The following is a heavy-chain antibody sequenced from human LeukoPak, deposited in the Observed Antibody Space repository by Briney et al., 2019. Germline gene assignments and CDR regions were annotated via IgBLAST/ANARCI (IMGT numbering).Heavy chain of an antibody. D-gene: IGHD2-2*01. CDR2: INPSGGST. CDR3: ARDLCSSTSCYFLGWFDP. V-gene: IGHV1-46*01. Sequence: GASVKVSCKASGYTFTSYYMHWVRQAPGQGLEWMGIINPSGGSTSYAQKFQGRVTMTRDTSTSTVYMELSSLRSEDTAVYYCARDLCSSTSCYFLGWFDPWAREPWSPSPQ. CDR1: GYTFTSYY. J-gene: IGHJ5*02.